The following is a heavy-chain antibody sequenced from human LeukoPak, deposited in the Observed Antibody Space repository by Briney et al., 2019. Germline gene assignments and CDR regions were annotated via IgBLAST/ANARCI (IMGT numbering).Heavy chain of an antibody. Sequence: PGRSLRLSRTASGFTFGDCTMNWVRQAPGKGLEWVGFIRSKAYGGTTEYAASVKGRFTISRDDSKTIAYLQMNSLKTEDTALYYCTRDRSGYYYNWFDPWGQGTLVTVSS. V-gene: IGHV3-49*04. J-gene: IGHJ5*02. CDR2: IRSKAYGGTT. CDR1: GFTFGDCT. D-gene: IGHD3-22*01. CDR3: TRDRSGYYYNWFDP.